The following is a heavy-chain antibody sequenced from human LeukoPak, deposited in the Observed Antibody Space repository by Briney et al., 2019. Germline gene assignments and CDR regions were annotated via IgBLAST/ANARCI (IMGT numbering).Heavy chain of an antibody. D-gene: IGHD6-19*01. CDR2: ISYTGST. J-gene: IGHJ4*02. V-gene: IGHV4-59*08. CDR1: GGSLTSYY. Sequence: SETLSLTCSVSGGSLTSYYWSWIRQPPGKGLEWMGSISYTGSTNYSPSLKSRVTISLDTSKSQFSLKLSSATAAGTAVYYCARGTCQWPARVDYWGQGTLVTVSS. CDR3: ARGTCQWPARVDY.